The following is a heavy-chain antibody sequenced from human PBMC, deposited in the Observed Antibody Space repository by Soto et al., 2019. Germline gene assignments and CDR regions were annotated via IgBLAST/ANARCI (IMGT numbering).Heavy chain of an antibody. D-gene: IGHD2-15*01. Sequence: ASVKVSCKAPGGTFSSYAISWVRQAPGQGLEWMGGIIPIFGTANYAQKFQGGVTITADESTSTGYMELRSLRSEDTAVYYCAIGGSGYLGQGNLVNVSS. J-gene: IGHJ4*02. V-gene: IGHV1-69*13. CDR1: GGTFSSYA. CDR3: AIGGSGY. CDR2: IIPIFGTA.